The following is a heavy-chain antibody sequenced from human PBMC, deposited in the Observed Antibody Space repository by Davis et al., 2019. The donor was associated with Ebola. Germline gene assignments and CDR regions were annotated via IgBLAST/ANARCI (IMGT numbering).Heavy chain of an antibody. V-gene: IGHV4-59*08. D-gene: IGHD3-22*01. Sequence: SETLSLTCTVSGGSISSYYWSWIRQPPGKGLEWLGYIYYSGSTNYNPSLKSRVTISVDTSKNQFSLKLSSVTAADTAVYYCAGALRITMMSWGQGTLVTVSS. CDR3: AGALRITMMS. J-gene: IGHJ5*02. CDR1: GGSISSYY. CDR2: IYYSGST.